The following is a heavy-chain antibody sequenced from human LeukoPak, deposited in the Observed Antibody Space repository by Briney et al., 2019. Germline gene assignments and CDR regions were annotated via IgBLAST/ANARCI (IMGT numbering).Heavy chain of an antibody. Sequence: GGSLRLSCAASGFTFSSYAMSWVRQAPGKGLEWVSAISGSVVGTYYEASVKGRFPIYRDNSKNTLYLQMNSLRAEDTAVYYCAKDVAIDYGDYDYYYYGMDVWGQGTTVTVSS. J-gene: IGHJ6*02. CDR1: GFTFSSYA. CDR2: ISGSVVGT. D-gene: IGHD4-17*01. V-gene: IGHV3-23*01. CDR3: AKDVAIDYGDYDYYYYGMDV.